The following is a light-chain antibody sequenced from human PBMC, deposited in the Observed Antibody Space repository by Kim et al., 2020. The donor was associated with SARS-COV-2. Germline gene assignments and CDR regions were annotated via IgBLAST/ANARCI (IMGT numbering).Light chain of an antibody. CDR3: HQYNDWPPGDT. CDR1: QSVSNN. V-gene: IGKV3-15*01. CDR2: GAS. Sequence: PGERATLPCRASQSVSNNLAWYQLKPGQAPRLLIYGASTRATGTPARFSGSESGTDFTLTVSSLQSEDFAVYYCHQYNDWPPGDTFGQGTKLDI. J-gene: IGKJ2*01.